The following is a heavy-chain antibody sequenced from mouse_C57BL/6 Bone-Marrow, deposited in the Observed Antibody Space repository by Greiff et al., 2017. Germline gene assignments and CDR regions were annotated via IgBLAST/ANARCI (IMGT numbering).Heavy chain of an antibody. CDR1: GYTFTSYW. J-gene: IGHJ4*01. Sequence: EVQLQQSGTVLARPGASVKMSCKTSGYTFTSYWMHWVKQRPGQGLEWIGAIYPGNSDTSYNQKFKGKAKLTAVTSASTAYMELSILTNEDSAVYYCTRSGSSFYAMDYWGQGTSVTVSS. D-gene: IGHD1-1*01. CDR2: IYPGNSDT. CDR3: TRSGSSFYAMDY. V-gene: IGHV1-5*01.